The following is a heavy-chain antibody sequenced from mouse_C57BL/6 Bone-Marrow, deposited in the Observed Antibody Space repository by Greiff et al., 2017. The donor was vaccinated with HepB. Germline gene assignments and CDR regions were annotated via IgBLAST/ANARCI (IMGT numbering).Heavy chain of an antibody. Sequence: VQLQQSGPVLVKPGASVKMSCKASGYTFTDYYMNWVKQSHGKSLEWIGVINPYNGGTSYNQKFKGKATLTVDKSSSTAYVELNSLTSEDSAVYYCADGYGKYFDVWGTGTTVTVSS. V-gene: IGHV1-19*01. CDR1: GYTFTDYY. CDR3: ADGYGKYFDV. D-gene: IGHD2-2*01. J-gene: IGHJ1*03. CDR2: INPYNGGT.